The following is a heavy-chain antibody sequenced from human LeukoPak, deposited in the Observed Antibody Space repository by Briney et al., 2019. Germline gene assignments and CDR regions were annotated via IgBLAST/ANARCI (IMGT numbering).Heavy chain of an antibody. CDR2: ISSSSTYI. CDR3: ARDFLNAIDI. CDR1: GFTFSSST. J-gene: IGHJ3*02. V-gene: IGHV3-21*01. Sequence: GGSLRLSCAASGFTFSSSTTNWVRQSPGKGLQWVSSISSSSTYIYYADSVKGRFIISRDNAKNSLYLQMNSLRAEDTAVFYCARDFLNAIDIWGQGTMVTVSS. D-gene: IGHD2/OR15-2a*01.